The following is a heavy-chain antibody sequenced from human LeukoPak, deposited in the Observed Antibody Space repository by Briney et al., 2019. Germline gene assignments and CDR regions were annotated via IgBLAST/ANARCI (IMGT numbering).Heavy chain of an antibody. CDR1: GYTFTSYG. CDR3: ARDWYYYYDSSGLDY. CDR2: ISAYNGNT. Sequence: ASVKVSCKASGYTFTSYGISWVRQAPGQGLECMGWISAYNGNTNYAQKLQGRVTMTTDTSTSTAYMELRSLRSDDTAVYYCARDWYYYYDSSGLDYWGQGTLVTVSS. D-gene: IGHD3-22*01. J-gene: IGHJ4*02. V-gene: IGHV1-18*01.